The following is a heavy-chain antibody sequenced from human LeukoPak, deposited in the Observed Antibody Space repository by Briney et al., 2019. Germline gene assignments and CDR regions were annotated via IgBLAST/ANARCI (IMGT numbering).Heavy chain of an antibody. Sequence: SETLSLTCAVCGGSFSGYYWSWIRQPPGKGLEWIGEINHSGSTNYNPSLKSRVTISVDTSKNQFSLKLSSVTAADTAVYYCAGGGSYCSSTSCKYYFDYWGQGTLVTVSS. D-gene: IGHD2-2*01. J-gene: IGHJ4*02. CDR1: GGSFSGYY. V-gene: IGHV4-34*01. CDR3: AGGGSYCSSTSCKYYFDY. CDR2: INHSGST.